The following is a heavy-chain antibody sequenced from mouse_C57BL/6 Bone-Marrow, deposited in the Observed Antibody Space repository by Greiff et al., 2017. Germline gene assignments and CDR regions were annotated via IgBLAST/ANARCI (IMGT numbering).Heavy chain of an antibody. CDR2: IDPSDSDT. Sequence: VQLQQPGAELVRPGSSVKLSCKASGYTFTSYWMHWVKQRPIQGLEWIGNIDPSDSDTHYNQKFKDKATLTVDKSSSTAYMQLSSLTSEDSAVYYCAISYGNCVAWFAYWGQGTLVTVSA. V-gene: IGHV1-52*01. D-gene: IGHD2-1*01. CDR3: AISYGNCVAWFAY. CDR1: GYTFTSYW. J-gene: IGHJ3*01.